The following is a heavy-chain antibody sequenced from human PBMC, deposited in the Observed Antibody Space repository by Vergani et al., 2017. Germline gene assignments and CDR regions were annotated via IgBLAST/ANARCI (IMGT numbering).Heavy chain of an antibody. CDR3: VGLPGGPWNFDL. V-gene: IGHV3-7*01. Sequence: EVQLVESGGGLVQPGGSLRLSCAASGFTFSSYWMSWVRQAPEKGLEWVAHISPDGSATSYVDSVKGRFTISRDNTKNSLALQMSGLRVEDTAVYYCVGLPGGPWNFDLWGRGTLITVSS. CDR2: ISPDGSAT. J-gene: IGHJ2*01. CDR1: GFTFSSYW.